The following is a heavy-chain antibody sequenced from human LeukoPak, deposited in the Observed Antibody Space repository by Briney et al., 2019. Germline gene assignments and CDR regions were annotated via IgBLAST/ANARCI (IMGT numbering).Heavy chain of an antibody. CDR3: ARLGIDSSGYYWPNWFDP. V-gene: IGHV4-59*12. J-gene: IGHJ5*02. D-gene: IGHD3-22*01. CDR1: GGSISSYY. Sequence: SETLSLTCTVSGGSISSYYWSWIRQPPGKGLEWIGYIYYSGSTNYNPSLKSRVTISVDTSKNQFSLKLSSVTAADTAVYYCARLGIDSSGYYWPNWFDPWGQGTLVTVSS. CDR2: IYYSGST.